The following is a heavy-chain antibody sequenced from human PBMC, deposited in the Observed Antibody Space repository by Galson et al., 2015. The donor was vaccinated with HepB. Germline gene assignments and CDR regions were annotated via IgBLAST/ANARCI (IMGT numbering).Heavy chain of an antibody. Sequence: SLRLSCAASGFTFSSYSMNWVRQAPGKGLEWVSSISSSSSYIYYADSVKGRFTISRDNAKNSLYLQMNSLRAEDTAVYYCARPDITIFGVVRYWGQGTLVTVSS. J-gene: IGHJ4*02. D-gene: IGHD3-3*01. V-gene: IGHV3-21*01. CDR3: ARPDITIFGVVRY. CDR2: ISSSSSYI. CDR1: GFTFSSYS.